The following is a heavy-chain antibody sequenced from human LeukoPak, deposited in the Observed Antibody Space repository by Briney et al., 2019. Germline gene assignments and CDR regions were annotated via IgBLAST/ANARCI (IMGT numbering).Heavy chain of an antibody. V-gene: IGHV3-21*01. CDR2: ISSSSSYI. J-gene: IGHJ6*03. Sequence: GGSLRLSCAASGFTLSSYSMNWVRQAPGKGLEWVSSISSSSSYIYYADSVKGRFTISRDNAKNSLYLQMNSLRAEDTAVYYCARDQRKYSSSWGTYYYDYNMDVWGKGTTVTVSS. CDR1: GFTLSSYS. D-gene: IGHD6-6*01. CDR3: ARDQRKYSSSWGTYYYDYNMDV.